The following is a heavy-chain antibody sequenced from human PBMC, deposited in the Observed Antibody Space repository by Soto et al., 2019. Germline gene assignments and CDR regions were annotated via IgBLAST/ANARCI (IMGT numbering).Heavy chain of an antibody. CDR3: ARGDSSGYDSGVYYGMDV. J-gene: IGHJ6*02. D-gene: IGHD5-12*01. Sequence: ASVKVSCKVSGYTLTELSMHWVRQAPGKGLEWMGGFDPEDGETIYAQKFQGRVTMTEDTSTDTAYMELSSLRSEDTAVYYCARGDSSGYDSGVYYGMDVWGQGTTVTVSS. CDR2: FDPEDGET. CDR1: GYTLTELS. V-gene: IGHV1-24*01.